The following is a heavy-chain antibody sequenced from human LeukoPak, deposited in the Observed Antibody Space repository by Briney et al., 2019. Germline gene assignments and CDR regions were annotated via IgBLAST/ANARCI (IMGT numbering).Heavy chain of an antibody. J-gene: IGHJ4*02. V-gene: IGHV4-4*02. Sequence: SETLSLTCAVSGGSISSSNWWSWVRQPPGKGLEWIGEFYHSGSTNYNPSLKSRVTISVDTSKNQFSLKLSSVTAADTAVYYCARVRYSSGWYAKYLDYWGQGTLVTVSS. CDR2: FYHSGST. CDR3: ARVRYSSGWYAKYLDY. CDR1: GGSISSSNW. D-gene: IGHD6-19*01.